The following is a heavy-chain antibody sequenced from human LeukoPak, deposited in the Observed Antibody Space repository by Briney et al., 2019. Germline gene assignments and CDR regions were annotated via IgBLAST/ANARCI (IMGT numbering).Heavy chain of an antibody. V-gene: IGHV1-46*01. D-gene: IGHD3-10*01. Sequence: ASVKVSCKASGYTFTNYYIHWVRQAPGQGLEGMGMINPSGGRTTYAKKFQGRVTMTRDTSTNTVYTELSSLRSDDTAVYYCARDYYGGHNLYNFDLWGQGTRVIVSS. CDR2: INPSGGRT. CDR1: GYTFTNYY. CDR3: ARDYYGGHNLYNFDL. J-gene: IGHJ4*02.